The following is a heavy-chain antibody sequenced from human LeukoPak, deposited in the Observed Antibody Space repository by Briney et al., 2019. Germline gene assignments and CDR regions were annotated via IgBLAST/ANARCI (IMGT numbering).Heavy chain of an antibody. J-gene: IGHJ4*02. CDR3: AREGTELRFLEWLSD. V-gene: IGHV3-21*01. CDR1: GFTFSSYS. D-gene: IGHD3-3*01. Sequence: GGSLRLSCAASGFTFSSYSTNWVRQPPGKGLEWVSSISSSSSYIYYADSVKGRFTISRDNAKNSLYLQMNSLRAEDTAVYYCAREGTELRFLEWLSDWGQGTLVTVSS. CDR2: ISSSSSYI.